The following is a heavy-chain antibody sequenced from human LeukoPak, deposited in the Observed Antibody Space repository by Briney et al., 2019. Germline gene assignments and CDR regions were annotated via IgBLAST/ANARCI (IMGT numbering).Heavy chain of an antibody. CDR2: ISGNTSYI. D-gene: IGHD1-14*01. Sequence: GGSLRLSCAASGFTFSSYGMHWVRQAPGKGREWVSSISGNTSYIYYADSVKGRFTISRDNAENSLYLQMNSLRAEDTAVYYCAREEMGGTTRSGALTWGQGTLVTVSS. CDR3: AREEMGGTTRSGALT. CDR1: GFTFSSYG. V-gene: IGHV3-21*01. J-gene: IGHJ5*02.